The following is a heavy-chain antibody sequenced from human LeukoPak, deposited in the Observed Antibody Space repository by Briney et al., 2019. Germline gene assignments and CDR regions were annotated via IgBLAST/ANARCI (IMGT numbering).Heavy chain of an antibody. Sequence: GKSLKISCKASGYSFISHWTGWVRQRPGQGLEFMGIIYPYDSDTKYSPSLQGQVTISVDKSISITYLQWRSLKASDTAMYFCLRLGAGDLGYFYSYIDVWGKGTTVTVSS. CDR1: GYSFISHW. V-gene: IGHV5-51*01. D-gene: IGHD2-21*02. CDR3: LRLGAGDLGYFYSYIDV. CDR2: IYPYDSDT. J-gene: IGHJ6*03.